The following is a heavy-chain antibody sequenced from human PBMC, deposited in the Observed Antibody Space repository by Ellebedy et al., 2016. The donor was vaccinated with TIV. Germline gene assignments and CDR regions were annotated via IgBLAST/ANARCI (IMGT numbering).Heavy chain of an antibody. D-gene: IGHD1-26*01. CDR3: ARHIRSWDTDFDY. CDR1: GFTFRNHW. CDR2: IKEDGNEK. Sequence: GESLKISCAASGFTFRNHWMTWVHQAPGKGLEWVANIKEDGNEKRYVDSVKGRFTISRDNAKNSLYLEMNSLRVEDTALYYCARHIRSWDTDFDYWGQGTPVTASS. J-gene: IGHJ4*02. V-gene: IGHV3-7*04.